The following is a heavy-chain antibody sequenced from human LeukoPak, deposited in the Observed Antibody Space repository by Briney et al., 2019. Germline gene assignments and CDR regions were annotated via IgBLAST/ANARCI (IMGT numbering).Heavy chain of an antibody. J-gene: IGHJ4*02. CDR3: ARRAAALDS. Sequence: SETLSLTCSVSGASISRYYWSWIRQPPGKGLEWIGYFHHSGNTNYSPSLSSRITMSVDTSKNQFSLRLNSVTAADTAIYYCARRAAALDSWGQGTLVTISS. V-gene: IGHV4-59*12. CDR1: GASISRYY. D-gene: IGHD6-13*01. CDR2: FHHSGNT.